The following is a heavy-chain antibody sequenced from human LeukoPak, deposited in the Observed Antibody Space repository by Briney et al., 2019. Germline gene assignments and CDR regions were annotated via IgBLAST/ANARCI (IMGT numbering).Heavy chain of an antibody. D-gene: IGHD6-13*01. V-gene: IGHV3-30*02. CDR1: GFTFSSYG. CDR2: IRYDGSNK. J-gene: IGHJ4*02. CDR3: VGGQQLLSDY. Sequence: GGSLRLSCAASGFTFSSYGMHWVRQAPGKGLEWVAFIRYDGSNKYYADSVKGRFTISRDNSKNTLYLQMNSLRAEDTAVYYCVGGQQLLSDYGGQGTLVTVSS.